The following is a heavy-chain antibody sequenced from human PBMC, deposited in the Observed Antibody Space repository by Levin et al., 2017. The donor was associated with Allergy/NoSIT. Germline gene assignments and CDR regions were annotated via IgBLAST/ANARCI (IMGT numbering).Heavy chain of an antibody. D-gene: IGHD3-9*01. V-gene: IGHV3-21*01. Sequence: PGGSLRLSCAASGFTFSTYALNWVRQAPGKGLEWVSSINTISSHIYYANSVRGRFTISRDNARNSLYLQMSSLRPEDTAVYYCARDDSFTGYQRFDAMDVLGRGTTVTVSS. CDR3: ARDDSFTGYQRFDAMDV. CDR2: INTISSHI. J-gene: IGHJ6*02. CDR1: GFTFSTYA.